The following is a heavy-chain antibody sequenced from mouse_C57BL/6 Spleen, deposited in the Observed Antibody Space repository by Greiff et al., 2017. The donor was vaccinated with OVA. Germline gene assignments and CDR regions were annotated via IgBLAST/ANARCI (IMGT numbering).Heavy chain of an antibody. D-gene: IGHD2-5*01. CDR2: IDPSDSYT. CDR3: ARRAYYSNYRDY. CDR1: GYTFTSYW. V-gene: IGHV1-50*01. J-gene: IGHJ2*01. Sequence: QVQLQQSGAELVKPGASVKLSCKASGYTFTSYWMQWVKQRPGQGLEWIGEIDPSDSYTNYNQKFKGKATLTVDTSSSTAYMQLSSLTSEDSAVYYCARRAYYSNYRDYWGQGTTLTVSS.